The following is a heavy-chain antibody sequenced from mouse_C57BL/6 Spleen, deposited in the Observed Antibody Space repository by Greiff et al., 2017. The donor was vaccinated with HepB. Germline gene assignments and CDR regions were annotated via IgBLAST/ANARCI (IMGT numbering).Heavy chain of an antibody. V-gene: IGHV1-63*01. J-gene: IGHJ3*01. D-gene: IGHD1-1*01. CDR2: IYPGGGYT. CDR3: ASFITTVVATGFAY. Sequence: QVQLKESGAELVRPGTSVKMSCKASGYTFTNYWIGWAKQRPGHGLEWIGDIYPGGGYTNYNEKFKGKATLTADKSSSTAYMQFSSLTSEDSAIYYCASFITTVVATGFAYWGQGTLVTVSA. CDR1: GYTFTNYW.